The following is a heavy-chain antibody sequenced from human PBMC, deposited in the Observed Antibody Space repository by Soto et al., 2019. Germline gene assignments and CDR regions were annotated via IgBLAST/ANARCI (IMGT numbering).Heavy chain of an antibody. CDR1: GGSFSGYY. J-gene: IGHJ4*02. V-gene: IGHV4-34*01. D-gene: IGHD3-3*01. CDR3: ARGGTAVDYDFWSGYRKPNFDY. CDR2: INHSGST. Sequence: SETLSLTCAVYGGSFSGYYWSWIRQPPGKGLEWIGEINHSGSTNYNPSLKSRVTISVDASKNQFSLKLSSVTAADTAVYYCARGGTAVDYDFWSGYRKPNFDYWGQGTLVTVSS.